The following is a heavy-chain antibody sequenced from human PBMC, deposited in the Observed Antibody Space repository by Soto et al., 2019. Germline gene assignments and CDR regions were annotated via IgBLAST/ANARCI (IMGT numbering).Heavy chain of an antibody. D-gene: IGHD1-26*01. Sequence: SETLSLTCTVSGGSISSSSYYWGWIRQPPGKGLEWIGSIYYSGSTYYNPSLKSRVTISVDTSKNQFSLKLSSVTAADTAVYYCARRGGSYFGGHYVGGMDVWGQGTTVTVSS. CDR1: GGSISSSSYY. CDR2: IYYSGST. V-gene: IGHV4-39*01. CDR3: ARRGGSYFGGHYVGGMDV. J-gene: IGHJ6*02.